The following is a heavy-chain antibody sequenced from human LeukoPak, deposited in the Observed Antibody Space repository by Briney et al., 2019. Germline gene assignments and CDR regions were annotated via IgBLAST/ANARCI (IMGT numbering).Heavy chain of an antibody. Sequence: SETLSLTCAVYGGSFSDYYWSWIRQPPGKGLEWIGEINHSGSTNYNPSLKSRVTISVDTSKIQFSLKLSSVTATDTAVYYCARTDYREWGQGTLVTVSS. D-gene: IGHD4-11*01. V-gene: IGHV4-34*01. J-gene: IGHJ4*02. CDR3: ARTDYRE. CDR2: INHSGST. CDR1: GGSFSDYY.